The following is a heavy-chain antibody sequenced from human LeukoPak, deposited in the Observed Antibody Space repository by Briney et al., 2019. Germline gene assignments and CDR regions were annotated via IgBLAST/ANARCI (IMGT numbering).Heavy chain of an antibody. J-gene: IGHJ4*02. Sequence: PSETLSLTCTVSGGSISSSSYYWGWIRQPPGKGLEWIGSIYYSGSTYYNPSLKSRVTISVDTSKNQFSLKLSSVTAADTAVYYCGSVVVAATPDYFDYWGQGTLVTVSS. D-gene: IGHD2-15*01. CDR1: GGSISSSSYY. CDR2: IYYSGST. V-gene: IGHV4-39*01. CDR3: GSVVVAATPDYFDY.